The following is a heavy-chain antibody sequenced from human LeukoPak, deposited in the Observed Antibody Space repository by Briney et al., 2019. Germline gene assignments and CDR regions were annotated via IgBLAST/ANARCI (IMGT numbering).Heavy chain of an antibody. D-gene: IGHD3-22*01. V-gene: IGHV3-53*01. Sequence: GGSLRLSCAASGFTVSSKYMSWVRQAPGKGLEWVSVVYSGGSTNYAASVKGRFTISRDNSKKTLYLQMNSLRAEDTAVYYCARFLDSSATPFDYWGQGTLVTVSS. CDR1: GFTVSSKY. CDR3: ARFLDSSATPFDY. J-gene: IGHJ4*02. CDR2: VYSGGST.